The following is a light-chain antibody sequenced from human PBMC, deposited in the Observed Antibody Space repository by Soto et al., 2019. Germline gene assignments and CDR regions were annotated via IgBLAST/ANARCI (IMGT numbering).Light chain of an antibody. Sequence: DIQMTQSPSTLSGSVGDRVTITCRSSQTISSWLAWYQQKPGKAPKLLIYKASTLKSGVPSRFSGSGSGTEFTLTINSLQPEDFATYYCLQTYTTLTWTFGQGTKVDIK. CDR1: QTISSW. V-gene: IGKV1-5*03. CDR2: KAS. J-gene: IGKJ1*01. CDR3: LQTYTTLTWT.